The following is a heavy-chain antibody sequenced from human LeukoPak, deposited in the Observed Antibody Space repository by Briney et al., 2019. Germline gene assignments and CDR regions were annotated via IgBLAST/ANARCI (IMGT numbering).Heavy chain of an antibody. V-gene: IGHV3-30*02. CDR3: AKDDDHSNYYYMDV. J-gene: IGHJ6*03. CDR2: IRYDGSNK. Sequence: GGSLRLSCAASGFTFSSYGMHWVRQAPGKGLEWVAFIRYDGSNKYYADSVKGRFTISRDNSKNTLYLQMNSLRAEDTAVYYCAKDDDHSNYYYMDVWGKGTTVTVSS. CDR1: GFTFSSYG. D-gene: IGHD1-1*01.